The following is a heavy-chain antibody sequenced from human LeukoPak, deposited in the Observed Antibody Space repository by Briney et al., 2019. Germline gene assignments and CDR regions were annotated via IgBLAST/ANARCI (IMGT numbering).Heavy chain of an antibody. D-gene: IGHD3-22*01. CDR2: IIPILGIA. Sequence: ASVKVSCKASGGTFSSYAISWVRQAPGQGLEWMGRIIPILGIANYAQKFQGRVTITADKSTSTAYMELSSLRSEDTAVYYCAREGGGYDSSGHYRRDAFDIWGQGTMVTVSS. V-gene: IGHV1-69*04. CDR1: GGTFSSYA. J-gene: IGHJ3*02. CDR3: AREGGGYDSSGHYRRDAFDI.